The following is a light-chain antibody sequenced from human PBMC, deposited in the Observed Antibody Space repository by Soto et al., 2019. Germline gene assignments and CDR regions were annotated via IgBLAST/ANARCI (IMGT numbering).Light chain of an antibody. J-gene: IGKJ5*01. CDR2: HAS. CDR1: ESVTRN. CDR3: QQYNDWPPIT. Sequence: EIVLTQSPVILSVSPGETATLSCRASESVTRNLAWYQHIPGQAPRLLVFHASVRVTGIPARFSGSGSGTEFSLTISNLQSEDFAVYFCQQYNDWPPITFGQGTRLEIK. V-gene: IGKV3-15*01.